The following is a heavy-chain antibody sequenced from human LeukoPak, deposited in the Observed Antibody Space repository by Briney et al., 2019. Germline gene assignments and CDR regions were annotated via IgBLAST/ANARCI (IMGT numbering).Heavy chain of an antibody. CDR3: ARRRLALAGNNWFDP. J-gene: IGHJ5*02. V-gene: IGHV1-69*05. Sequence: SVKVSCKASGGTFSSYAISWVRQAPGQGLEWMGGIIPIFGTANYAQKFQGRVTITTDESTSTAYMELSSLRSEDTAVYYCARRRLALAGNNWFDPWGQGTLVTVSS. D-gene: IGHD6-19*01. CDR1: GGTFSSYA. CDR2: IIPIFGTA.